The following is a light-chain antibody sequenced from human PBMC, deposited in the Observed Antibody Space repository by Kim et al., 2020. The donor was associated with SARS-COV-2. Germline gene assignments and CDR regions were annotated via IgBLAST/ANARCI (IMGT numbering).Light chain of an antibody. Sequence: QSALTQPASVSGSPGQSITISCTGSNTDVGGYTYVSWYLQHPGKAPKLLIHDVNKRPSGVSDRFSGSKSGKTASLTISGLLAEDEGDYYCNSYTSSSTWVFGGGTKLTVL. V-gene: IGLV2-14*01. CDR1: NTDVGGYTY. J-gene: IGLJ3*02. CDR2: DVN. CDR3: NSYTSSSTWV.